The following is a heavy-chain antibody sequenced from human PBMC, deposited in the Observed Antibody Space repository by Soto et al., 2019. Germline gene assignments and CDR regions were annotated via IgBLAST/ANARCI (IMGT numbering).Heavy chain of an antibody. J-gene: IGHJ4*02. V-gene: IGHV4-30-4*01. Sequence: SETLSLTCTVSGGSISSGNYYWSWIRQPPGKGLEWIGSISYSGSTYYNLSLKSRVTISVDTSKNQFSLNLSFVTAADTAVYYCATMGTPATGLYYFDYWGQGTLVTVSS. CDR1: GGSISSGNYY. CDR3: ATMGTPATGLYYFDY. CDR2: ISYSGST. D-gene: IGHD2-15*01.